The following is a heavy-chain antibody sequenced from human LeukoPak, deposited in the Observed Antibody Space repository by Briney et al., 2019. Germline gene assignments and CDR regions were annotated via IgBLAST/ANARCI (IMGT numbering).Heavy chain of an antibody. Sequence: SETLSLTCTVSGGSISTYYWSWIRQPPGKGLEWIGYIYTSGSTDYNPSLKSRVTISLDTSNNQFSLNLNSVTAADTAVYYCARPRGRKVTPFGYWGQGILVTVSS. CDR1: GGSISTYY. CDR3: ARPRGRKVTPFGY. V-gene: IGHV4-4*09. D-gene: IGHD3-10*01. J-gene: IGHJ4*02. CDR2: IYTSGST.